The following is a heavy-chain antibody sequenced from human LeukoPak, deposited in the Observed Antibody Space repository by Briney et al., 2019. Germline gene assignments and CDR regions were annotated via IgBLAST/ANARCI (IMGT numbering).Heavy chain of an antibody. V-gene: IGHV4-59*01. D-gene: IGHD5/OR15-5a*01. J-gene: IGHJ4*02. Sequence: SETLSLTCTVSGGSINSYYWSWIRQPPGKGLEWIGYIYDSGSTNYNPSLKNRVTISIDTSKNQFSPKLSSVTAADTAVYYCARDVSRRRFDYWGQGTLVTVSS. CDR3: ARDVSRRRFDY. CDR1: GGSINSYY. CDR2: IYDSGST.